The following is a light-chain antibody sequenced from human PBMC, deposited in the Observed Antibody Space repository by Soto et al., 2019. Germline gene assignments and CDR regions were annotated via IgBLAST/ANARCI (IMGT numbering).Light chain of an antibody. V-gene: IGKV3-20*01. CDR3: QQYANSPGT. CDR1: QSVSSSY. J-gene: IGKJ1*01. CDR2: GAS. Sequence: ESVLTQSPGTLSLSPGERATLSCRASQSVSSSYLAWYQQKPGQAPRLLIYGASSRATGIPDRFSGSGSGTDFTLTISRLEPEDFAVYYCQQYANSPGTFGQGTKVEIK.